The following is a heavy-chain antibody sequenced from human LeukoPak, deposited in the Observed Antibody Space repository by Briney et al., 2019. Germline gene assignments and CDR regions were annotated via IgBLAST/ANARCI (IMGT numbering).Heavy chain of an antibody. J-gene: IGHJ5*02. D-gene: IGHD6-19*01. CDR1: GGSFSGYY. Sequence: SETLSLTCAVYGGSFSGYYWSWIRQPPGKGLEWIGEINHSGSTNYNPSLKSRVTISVDTSKNQFSLKLSPVTAADTAVYYCARGLEEQWLVILRWFDPWGQGTLVTVSS. CDR2: INHSGST. V-gene: IGHV4-34*01. CDR3: ARGLEEQWLVILRWFDP.